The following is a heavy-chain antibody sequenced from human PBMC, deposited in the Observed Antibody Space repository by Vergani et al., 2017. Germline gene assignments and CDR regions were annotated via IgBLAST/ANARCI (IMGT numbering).Heavy chain of an antibody. D-gene: IGHD4-17*01. Sequence: QVQLQESGPGLVKPSETLSLTCAVSAYSISSTYYWGWNRQPPGKGLEWIGNIYHTGSAYYNPSLKSRVTISVDTSKNQFSLKLSSVTAADTAVYYCARHRGDYDRGGMDVWGQGTTVTVSS. V-gene: IGHV4-38-2*01. CDR1: AYSISSTYY. J-gene: IGHJ6*02. CDR2: IYHTGSA. CDR3: ARHRGDYDRGGMDV.